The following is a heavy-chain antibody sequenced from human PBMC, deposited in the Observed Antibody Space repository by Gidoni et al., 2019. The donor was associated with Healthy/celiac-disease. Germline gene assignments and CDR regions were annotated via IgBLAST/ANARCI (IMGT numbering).Heavy chain of an antibody. D-gene: IGHD6-19*01. CDR3: ARVVRSGRSIMTDNWFDP. Sequence: VVQPGRSLRLSCAASGFTFSSSAMHWVRQAPGKGLEWVAVISYDGSNKYYADAVKGRFNISRDNSKNTLYLQMNSLRAEDTAVYYCARVVRSGRSIMTDNWFDPWGQGTLVTVSS. V-gene: IGHV3-30-3*01. CDR1: GFTFSSSA. CDR2: ISYDGSNK. J-gene: IGHJ5*02.